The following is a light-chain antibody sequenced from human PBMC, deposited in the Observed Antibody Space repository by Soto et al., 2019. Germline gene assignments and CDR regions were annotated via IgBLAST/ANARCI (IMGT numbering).Light chain of an antibody. Sequence: EIVLTQSPGTLSLFPGERATLSCRASQSIDSISLAWYQHKPGQAPRLLIYGASSRSTAIPDRFSGSGSGTDFTLTISRLEPEDFAVYYCQQYGSSPTTFGQGTKVDIK. CDR2: GAS. J-gene: IGKJ1*01. CDR3: QQYGSSPTT. CDR1: QSIDSIS. V-gene: IGKV3-20*01.